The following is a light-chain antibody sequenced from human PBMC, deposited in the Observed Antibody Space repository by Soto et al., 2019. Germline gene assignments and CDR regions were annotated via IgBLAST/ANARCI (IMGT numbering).Light chain of an antibody. CDR3: QQRTDWPT. CDR1: QSVNSR. J-gene: IGKJ1*01. CDR2: GAS. V-gene: IGKV3-11*01. Sequence: EIVLTQSPGTLSLSPGERATLSCRASQSVNSRLAWYQHKPGQAPRLLISGASSRATGIPDRFSGSGSGTDFTLTISSLEPEDFAVYYCQQRTDWPTFGQGTKVDIK.